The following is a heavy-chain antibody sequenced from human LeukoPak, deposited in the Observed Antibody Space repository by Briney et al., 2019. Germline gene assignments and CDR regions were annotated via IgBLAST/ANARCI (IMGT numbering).Heavy chain of an antibody. D-gene: IGHD3-22*01. CDR1: GGSFSGYY. Sequence: SETLSLTCAVYGGSFSGYYWSWIRQPPGKGLEWIGEINHSGSTNYNPSLKSRVTISVDTSKNQFSLKLSSVTAADTAVYYCARGVFYYDSSGYYRSLFDHWGQGTLVTVSS. V-gene: IGHV4-34*01. CDR2: INHSGST. CDR3: ARGVFYYDSSGYYRSLFDH. J-gene: IGHJ4*02.